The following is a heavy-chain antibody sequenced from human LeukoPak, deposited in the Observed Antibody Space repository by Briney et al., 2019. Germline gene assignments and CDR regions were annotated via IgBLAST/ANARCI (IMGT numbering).Heavy chain of an antibody. D-gene: IGHD5-18*01. J-gene: IGHJ4*02. CDR2: IYYSGST. CDR3: ARRAVDTAMVTFDY. Sequence: SETLSLTCTVSGGSISSSSYYWGWIRQPPGKGLEWIGSIYYSGSTYYNPSLKGRVTISVDTSKNQFSLKLSSVTAADTAVYYCARRAVDTAMVTFDYWGRGTLVTVSS. V-gene: IGHV4-39*07. CDR1: GGSISSSSYY.